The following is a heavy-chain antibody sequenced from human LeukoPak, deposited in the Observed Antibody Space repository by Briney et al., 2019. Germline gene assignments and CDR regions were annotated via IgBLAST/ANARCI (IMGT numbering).Heavy chain of an antibody. Sequence: GGSLRLSCAASGFTVSSNYMSWVRQAPGKGLEWVSVIYSGGSTYYADSVRGRFTISRDNSKNTLYLQMNSLRAEDTAVYYCARVVLYYYGMDVWGQGTTVTVSS. CDR1: GFTVSSNY. D-gene: IGHD6-13*01. CDR3: ARVVLYYYGMDV. J-gene: IGHJ6*02. V-gene: IGHV3-66*01. CDR2: IYSGGST.